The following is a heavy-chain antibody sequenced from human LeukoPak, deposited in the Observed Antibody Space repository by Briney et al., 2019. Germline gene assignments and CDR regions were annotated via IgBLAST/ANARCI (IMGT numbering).Heavy chain of an antibody. J-gene: IGHJ6*02. CDR3: ARAYGSYYYYGMDV. Sequence: GGSLRLSCAASGFTFSSYGTHWVRQAPGKGLEWVAVISYDGSNKYYADSVKGRFTISRDNSKNTLYLQMNSLRAEDTAVYYCARAYGSYYYYGMDVWGQGTTVTVSS. CDR1: GFTFSSYG. V-gene: IGHV3-30*03. D-gene: IGHD3-10*01. CDR2: ISYDGSNK.